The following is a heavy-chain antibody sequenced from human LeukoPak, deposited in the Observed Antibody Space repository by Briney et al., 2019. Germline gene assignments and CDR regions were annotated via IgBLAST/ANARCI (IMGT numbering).Heavy chain of an antibody. CDR2: IIPILGIA. J-gene: IGHJ5*02. D-gene: IGHD6-6*01. Sequence: SVKVSCKASGGTFSSYAISWVRQAPGQGLEWMGRIIPILGIANYAQKFQGRVTITADKSTSTAYMELSSLRSEDTAVYYCASSIVARRDNWFDPWGQGTLVTVSS. CDR3: ASSIVARRDNWFDP. V-gene: IGHV1-69*04. CDR1: GGTFSSYA.